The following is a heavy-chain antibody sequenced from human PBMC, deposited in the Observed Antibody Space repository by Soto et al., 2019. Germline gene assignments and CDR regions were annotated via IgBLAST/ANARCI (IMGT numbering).Heavy chain of an antibody. Sequence: QVQLVESGGGVVQPGRSLRLSCAASGFTFSSYGMHWVRQAPGKGLEWVAVIWYDESNKYYADSVKGRFTISRDNSTNTLYLQMNILRAEDTAVYYCARDFGSYGSGGRCDFGYWGQGTLVTVSS. CDR3: ARDFGSYGSGGRCDFGY. CDR1: GFTFSSYG. J-gene: IGHJ4*02. V-gene: IGHV3-33*01. D-gene: IGHD2-15*01. CDR2: IWYDESNK.